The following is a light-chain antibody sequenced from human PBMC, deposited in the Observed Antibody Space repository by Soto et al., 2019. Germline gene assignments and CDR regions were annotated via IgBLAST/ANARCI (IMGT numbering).Light chain of an antibody. CDR1: QSVGTY. Sequence: EIVLTQSPATLSLSPGERATLSCRASQSVGTYLAWYQQKPGQAPRLLIFDASNRATGIPARFSGSGSGTGFTLTISSLEPEDFAVYYCQQRSSWPPRVTFGPGTKVDIK. CDR3: QQRSSWPPRVT. J-gene: IGKJ3*01. V-gene: IGKV3-11*01. CDR2: DAS.